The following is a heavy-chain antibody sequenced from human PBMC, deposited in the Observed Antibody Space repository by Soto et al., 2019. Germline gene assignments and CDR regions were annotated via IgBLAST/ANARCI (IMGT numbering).Heavy chain of an antibody. V-gene: IGHV1-8*01. CDR3: ARGPGSSDWRFSYYYMDV. J-gene: IGHJ6*02. CDR1: FTSYD. Sequence: QVQLVQSGAEVKKPGASVKVSCTFTSYDINWVRQAPGQGLEWMGWMNPNSGNTRYAQKFQVRVTMTRNTSNFTAYMELSSLRSEDTAVYYCARGPGSSDWRFSYYYMDVWGQGTTVTVSS. CDR2: MNPNSGNT. D-gene: IGHD6-19*01.